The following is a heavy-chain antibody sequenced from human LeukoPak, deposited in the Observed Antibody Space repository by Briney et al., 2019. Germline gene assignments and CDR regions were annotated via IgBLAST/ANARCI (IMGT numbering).Heavy chain of an antibody. V-gene: IGHV3-33*08. Sequence: GGSLRLSCAASGFTFSSYSMNWVRQAPGKGLEWVAVIWYDGSNKYYADSVKGRFTISRDNSKNTLYPQMNSLRAEDTAVYYCARDSVVEMATIDCFDYWGQGTLVTVSS. CDR1: GFTFSSYS. D-gene: IGHD5-24*01. J-gene: IGHJ4*02. CDR2: IWYDGSNK. CDR3: ARDSVVEMATIDCFDY.